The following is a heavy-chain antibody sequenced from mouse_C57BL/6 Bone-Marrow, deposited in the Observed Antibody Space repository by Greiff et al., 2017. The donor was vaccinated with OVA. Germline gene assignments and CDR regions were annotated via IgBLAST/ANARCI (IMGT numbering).Heavy chain of an antibody. CDR2: IYPGSGST. CDR3: ARGEVLRFYAMDY. J-gene: IGHJ4*01. D-gene: IGHD1-1*01. V-gene: IGHV1-55*01. Sequence: QVQLQQPGAELVKPGASVKMSCKASGYTFTSYWITWVKQRPGQGLEWIGDIYPGSGSTNYNEKFKSEATLTVDTSSSTAYMQLSSLTSEDSAVYYCARGEVLRFYAMDYWGQGTSVTVSS. CDR1: GYTFTSYW.